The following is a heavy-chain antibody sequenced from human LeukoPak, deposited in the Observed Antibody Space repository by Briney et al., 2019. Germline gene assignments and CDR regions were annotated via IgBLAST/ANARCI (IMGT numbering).Heavy chain of an antibody. Sequence: GESLKISCKGSGYSFTSYWIGWVRQMPGKGLEWMGIIYPGDSDTRYSPSFQGQVTISADKSISTAYLQWSSLKASDTAMYYCARQDSSSWYYYGMDVWGQGTTVTVSS. J-gene: IGHJ6*02. CDR1: GYSFTSYW. D-gene: IGHD6-13*01. CDR2: IYPGDSDT. V-gene: IGHV5-51*01. CDR3: ARQDSSSWYYYGMDV.